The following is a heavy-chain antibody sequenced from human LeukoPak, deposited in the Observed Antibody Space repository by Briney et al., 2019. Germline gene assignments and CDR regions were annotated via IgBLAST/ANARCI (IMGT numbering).Heavy chain of an antibody. J-gene: IGHJ1*01. CDR2: IIPILGIA. CDR1: GGTFSSYA. V-gene: IGHV1-69*04. CDR3: ARAANYYDSSGYYHEYFQH. D-gene: IGHD3-22*01. Sequence: RASVKVSCKASGGTFSSYAISWVRQAPGQGLEWMGRIIPILGIANYAQKFQGRVTITADKSTSTAYMELSSLRSEDTAVYYCARAANYYDSSGYYHEYFQHWGQGTLVTVSS.